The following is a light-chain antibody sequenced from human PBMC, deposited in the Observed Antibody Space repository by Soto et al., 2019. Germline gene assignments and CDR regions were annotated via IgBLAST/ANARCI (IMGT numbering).Light chain of an antibody. CDR3: AAWDDSLSALYV. Sequence: QSVLTQPPSASGTPGQRLTISCSGSSTNIGSNYVYWYQQLPGTAPKLLIYRNNQRPSGVPDRFSGSKSGTSASLAISGLRSEVEADYYCAAWDDSLSALYVFGTGTKVTVL. CDR1: STNIGSNY. J-gene: IGLJ1*01. CDR2: RNN. V-gene: IGLV1-47*01.